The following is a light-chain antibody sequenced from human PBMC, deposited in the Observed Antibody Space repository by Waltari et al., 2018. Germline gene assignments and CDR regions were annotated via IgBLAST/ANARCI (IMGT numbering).Light chain of an antibody. Sequence: QSALTQPRSVSGSPGQSVTISCTGTSRAIGDYNYVSWYQHYPDKAPKLIIYNINKRPSGVPDRFSGSKSGNTASLTISGLQAEDEADYYCCSYVGSNIYWVFGGGTKLTVL. CDR3: CSYVGSNIYWV. CDR1: SRAIGDYNY. CDR2: NIN. J-gene: IGLJ3*02. V-gene: IGLV2-11*01.